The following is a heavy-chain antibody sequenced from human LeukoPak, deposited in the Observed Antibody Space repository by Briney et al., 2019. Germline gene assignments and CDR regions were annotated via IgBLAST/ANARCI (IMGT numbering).Heavy chain of an antibody. CDR1: GGSISSSSYY. CDR3: ARDPGGVDY. Sequence: PSETLSLTCTVSGGSISSSSYYWGWIRQPPGKGLEWIGSIYYSGSTYYNPSLKSRVTISVDTSKNQFSLKLSSVTATDTAVYYCARDPGGVDYWGQGTLVTVSS. J-gene: IGHJ4*02. V-gene: IGHV4-39*07. D-gene: IGHD4-17*01. CDR2: IYYSGST.